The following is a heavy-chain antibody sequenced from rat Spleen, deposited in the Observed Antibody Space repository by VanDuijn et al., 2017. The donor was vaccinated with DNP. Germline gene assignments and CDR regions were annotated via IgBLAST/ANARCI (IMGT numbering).Heavy chain of an antibody. CDR3: ARDLIIRDTTSAMDA. D-gene: IGHD4-3*01. V-gene: IGHV2-41*01. Sequence: QVQLMESGPGLVQPSQTLSLTCTVSGFSLTSYNVHWVRQPPGKGLEWMGVIWKHGATRYNSALKSRLSFSKATSKSQVFLKLNSLQTEDTATYYCARDLIIRDTTSAMDAWGQGTSVTVSS. CDR1: GFSLTSYN. CDR2: IWKHGAT. J-gene: IGHJ4*01.